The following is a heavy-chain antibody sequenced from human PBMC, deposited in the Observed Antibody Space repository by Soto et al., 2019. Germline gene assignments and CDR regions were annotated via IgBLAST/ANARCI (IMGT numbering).Heavy chain of an antibody. Sequence: SETVSLTCTVSGGSISSSSYYWGWIRQPPGKGLEWIGSIYYSGSTYYNPSLKSRVTISVDTSKNQFSLKLSSVTAADTAVYYCARHRLRATYYDFWSGPQSDYYMDVWGKGTTVTVSS. J-gene: IGHJ6*03. V-gene: IGHV4-39*01. CDR1: GGSISSSSYY. D-gene: IGHD3-3*01. CDR3: ARHRLRATYYDFWSGPQSDYYMDV. CDR2: IYYSGST.